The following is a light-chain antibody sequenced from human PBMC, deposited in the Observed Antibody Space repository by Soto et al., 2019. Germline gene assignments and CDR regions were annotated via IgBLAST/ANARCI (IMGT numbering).Light chain of an antibody. J-gene: IGKJ4*01. V-gene: IGKV1-5*01. CDR1: QSISSW. CDR3: QQYDNYKPLT. Sequence: DIQMTQSPSTLSASVGDRVTITCRASQSISSWLAWYQQKPGKAPKLLIFDASSLESGTPSRFSGRRSGTQFTLTIYGLQPDDFATYYCQQYDNYKPLTFGVGTTV. CDR2: DAS.